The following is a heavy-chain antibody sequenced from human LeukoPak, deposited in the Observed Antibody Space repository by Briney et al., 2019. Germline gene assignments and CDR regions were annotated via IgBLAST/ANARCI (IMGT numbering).Heavy chain of an antibody. D-gene: IGHD3-22*01. CDR3: AMSPITMIVVVPSAFDI. Sequence: PGGSLRLSCGASGFTFGTYWMHWVRQAPGKGLEWVAFIRYDGSNKYYADSVKGRFTISRDNSENTLYLQMNSLRAEDTAVYYCAMSPITMIVVVPSAFDIWGQGTMVTVSS. J-gene: IGHJ3*02. V-gene: IGHV3-30*02. CDR2: IRYDGSNK. CDR1: GFTFGTYW.